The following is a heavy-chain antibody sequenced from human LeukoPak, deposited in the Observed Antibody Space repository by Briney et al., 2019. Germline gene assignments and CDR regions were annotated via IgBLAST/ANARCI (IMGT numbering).Heavy chain of an antibody. CDR2: ISGSGDNT. CDR3: ARDRNDFWSGYPNSILDY. V-gene: IGHV3-23*01. CDR1: GFTFSTYA. J-gene: IGHJ4*02. Sequence: GGSLRLSCAASGFTFSTYAMNWVRQAPGQGLEWVSGISGSGDNTYYADSVKGRFTISRDNAKNSLYLQMNSLRAEDTAVYYCARDRNDFWSGYPNSILDYWGQGTLVTVSS. D-gene: IGHD3-3*01.